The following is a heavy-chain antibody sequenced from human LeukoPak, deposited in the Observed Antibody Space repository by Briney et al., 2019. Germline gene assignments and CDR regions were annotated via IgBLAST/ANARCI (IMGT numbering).Heavy chain of an antibody. D-gene: IGHD3-22*01. J-gene: IGHJ3*02. CDR3: ARHRNYFDSSGCFYRDAFDI. Sequence: SETLSLTCTVSGASITVGDYYWNWIRQPPGKGLEWIGYIYYSGSTYYSPSLKSRITISVDMSKNLFSLKLSSVTAADTAVYYCARHRNYFDSSGCFYRDAFDIWGQGTVVTVSS. CDR2: IYYSGST. V-gene: IGHV4-30-4*01. CDR1: GASITVGDYY.